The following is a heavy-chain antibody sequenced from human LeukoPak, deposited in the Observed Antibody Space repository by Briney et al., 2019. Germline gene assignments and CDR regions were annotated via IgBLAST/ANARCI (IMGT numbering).Heavy chain of an antibody. Sequence: PSETLSLTCTVSGGSISSGDYYWSWIRQPPGKGLQWIGYISYIGSTNYNPSLKSRLTISIDTSKNQFSLKLRSVTAADTAVYYCARDLITVTKGFDIWGQGTMVSVSS. V-gene: IGHV4-61*08. J-gene: IGHJ3*02. CDR3: ARDLITVTKGFDI. CDR2: ISYIGST. CDR1: GGSISSGDYY. D-gene: IGHD4-17*01.